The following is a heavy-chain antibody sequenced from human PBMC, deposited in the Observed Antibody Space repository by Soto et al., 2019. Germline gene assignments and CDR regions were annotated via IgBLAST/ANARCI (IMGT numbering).Heavy chain of an antibody. CDR1: GYTFTSYG. V-gene: IGHV1-18*01. CDR2: ISAYNGKT. D-gene: IGHD2-2*01. J-gene: IGHJ6*02. Sequence: ASVKVSCKASGYTFTSYGISWVRQAPGQGLEWMGWISAYNGKTNYAQKFQGRVTMTTDTSTSTAYMELSSLRSDDTAVYYCARSKGCSITNCLYYYYYYGMDVWGQGTTVTVSS. CDR3: ARSKGCSITNCLYYYYYYGMDV.